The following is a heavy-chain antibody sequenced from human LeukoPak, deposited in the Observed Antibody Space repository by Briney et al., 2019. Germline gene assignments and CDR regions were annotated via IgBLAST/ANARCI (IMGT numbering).Heavy chain of an antibody. V-gene: IGHV3-23*01. CDR1: GFTFSNYA. CDR3: AKGVDCSGGTCYTLFDY. Sequence: GGSLRLSCAASGFTFSNYAMSWGRQVPGKGLEWVSSISGRGGNTHYADSVKGRFTISRDNSKKTLYLQMNSLRVEDTAVYYCAKGVDCSGGTCYTLFDYWGQGTLVTVSS. J-gene: IGHJ4*02. CDR2: ISGRGGNT. D-gene: IGHD2-15*01.